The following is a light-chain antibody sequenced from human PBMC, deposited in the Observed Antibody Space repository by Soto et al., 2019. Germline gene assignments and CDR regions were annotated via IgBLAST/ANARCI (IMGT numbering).Light chain of an antibody. CDR3: SSYTTSNTRQIV. V-gene: IGLV2-14*03. CDR2: DVS. CDR1: SSDVGGYNY. Sequence: QSVLTQPASVSGSPGQSITISCTGTSSDVGGYNYVSWYQHHPGKAPKFIIYDVSNRPSGVSIRFSGSKSDNTASLTISGLQPEDEADYHCSSYTTSNTRQIVFGTGTKATVL. J-gene: IGLJ1*01.